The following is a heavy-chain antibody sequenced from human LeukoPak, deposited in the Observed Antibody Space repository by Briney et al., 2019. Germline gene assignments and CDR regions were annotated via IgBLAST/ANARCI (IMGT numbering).Heavy chain of an antibody. Sequence: SVKVSCKASGGTFSSYAISWVRQAPGQGLEWIGRIIPIFGTANYAQKFQGRVTITTDESTSTAYMELSSLRSEDTAVYYCARDALDVVVVAATFGLNWFDPWGQGTLVTVSS. CDR3: ARDALDVVVVAATFGLNWFDP. CDR1: GGTFSSYA. V-gene: IGHV1-69*05. J-gene: IGHJ5*02. CDR2: IIPIFGTA. D-gene: IGHD2-15*01.